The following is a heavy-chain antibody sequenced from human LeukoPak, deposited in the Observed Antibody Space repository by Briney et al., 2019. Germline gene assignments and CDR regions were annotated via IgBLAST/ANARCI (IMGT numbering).Heavy chain of an antibody. V-gene: IGHV1-2*02. CDR2: INPDRGGT. J-gene: IGHJ4*02. CDR1: GYTFTGYY. CDR3: ARVEPRSWELHPY. Sequence: ASVKVSCKASGYTFTGYYIHWVRQAPGQGLEWMGWINPDRGGTKYAQTFQGRVTINRDTSISTAYMEMSRLTSGDTAVSSCARVEPRSWELHPYWGQGTLVTVSS. D-gene: IGHD1-26*01.